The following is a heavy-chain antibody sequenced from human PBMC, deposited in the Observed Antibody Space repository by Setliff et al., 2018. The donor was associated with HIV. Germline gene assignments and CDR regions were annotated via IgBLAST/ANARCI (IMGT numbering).Heavy chain of an antibody. CDR3: ARTLGYCSGGSCYLDY. D-gene: IGHD2-15*01. J-gene: IGHJ4*02. CDR2: INAGSGNT. V-gene: IGHV1-3*01. Sequence: ASVKVSCKASGYTFTNYAIHWVRQAPGQRLEWMGWINAGSGNTKYSQKFQGRVTITADESTSTVYMELTRLRSEDTAVYYCARTLGYCSGGSCYLDYWGQGTLVTVSS. CDR1: GYTFTNYA.